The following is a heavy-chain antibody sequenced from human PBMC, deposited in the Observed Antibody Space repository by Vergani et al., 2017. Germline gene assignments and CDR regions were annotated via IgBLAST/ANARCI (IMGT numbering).Heavy chain of an antibody. Sequence: EVQLVESGGGLVKPGGSLRLSCAASGFTFSSYSMNWVRQAPGKGLEWVSSISSSSSYIYYADSVKGRFTISRDNAKNSLYLQMYSLRAEDTAVYYCARDPDYGDFPSQDAFDIWGQGTMVTVSS. D-gene: IGHD4-17*01. J-gene: IGHJ3*02. CDR3: ARDPDYGDFPSQDAFDI. CDR2: ISSSSSYI. CDR1: GFTFSSYS. V-gene: IGHV3-21*01.